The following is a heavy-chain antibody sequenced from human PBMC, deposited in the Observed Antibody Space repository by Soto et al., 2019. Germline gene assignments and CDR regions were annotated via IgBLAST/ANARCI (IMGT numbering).Heavy chain of an antibody. CDR1: GGSISSYY. D-gene: IGHD6-6*01. J-gene: IGHJ5*02. CDR2: IYYSGST. Sequence: SETLSLTCTVSGGSISSYYWSWIRQPPGKGLEWIGYIYYSGSTNYNPSLKSRVNISVDTSKNQFSMKLSSVTAADTAVYYCARGHSSSPNWFDPWGQGTLVTVSS. V-gene: IGHV4-59*01. CDR3: ARGHSSSPNWFDP.